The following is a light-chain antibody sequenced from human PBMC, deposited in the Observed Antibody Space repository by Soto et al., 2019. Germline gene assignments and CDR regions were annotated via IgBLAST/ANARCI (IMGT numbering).Light chain of an antibody. CDR2: ATS. CDR1: QSISTY. CDR3: HQSYSTPPP. Sequence: DVQMTQSPSSLSAYVGDRVTITCRASQSISTYLHWYQQKPGTAPKLLIYATSSLQSGVPSRFSGSGSGTDFTLTISSLQPEDFATYYCHQSYSTPPPFGPRNKVDI. J-gene: IGKJ1*01. V-gene: IGKV1-39*01.